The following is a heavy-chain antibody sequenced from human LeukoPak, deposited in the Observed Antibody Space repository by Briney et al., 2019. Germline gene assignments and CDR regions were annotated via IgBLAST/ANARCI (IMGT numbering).Heavy chain of an antibody. J-gene: IGHJ6*02. CDR3: ARARITETRYYYYGVDV. V-gene: IGHV3-48*03. CDR1: GFTFSSYE. D-gene: IGHD3-10*01. Sequence: QPGGSLRLSCAAFGFTFSSYEVNWVRQAPGKGLEWVSYISSSGSTIYYADSVKGRFTISRDNAKNSLYLQMNSLRAEDTAVYYCARARITETRYYYYGVDVWGQGTTVTVSS. CDR2: ISSSGSTI.